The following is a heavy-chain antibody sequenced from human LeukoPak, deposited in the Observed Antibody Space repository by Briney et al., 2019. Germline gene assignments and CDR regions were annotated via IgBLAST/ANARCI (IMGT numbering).Heavy chain of an antibody. V-gene: IGHV3-7*01. D-gene: IGHD6-19*01. J-gene: IGHJ4*02. Sequence: PGGSLRLSCAASGFTFSSYWMSWVRQAPRKGLEWVANIKQDGSEKYYVDSVKGRFTISRDNAKNSLYLQMNSLRAEDTAVYYCARESTGEQWLVQDFDYWGQGTLVTVSS. CDR3: ARESTGEQWLVQDFDY. CDR1: GFTFSSYW. CDR2: IKQDGSEK.